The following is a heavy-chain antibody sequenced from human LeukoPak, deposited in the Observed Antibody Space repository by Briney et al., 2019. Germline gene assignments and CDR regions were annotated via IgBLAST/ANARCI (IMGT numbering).Heavy chain of an antibody. Sequence: PGGSLRLSCAASGFTLSSYVMHWVRQAPGKGLEWVAFISYDGSNKYYADSVRGRFTISRDNSKNTLYLQMNSLRAEDTAVYYCANLLRWEPYWGQGTLVTVSS. D-gene: IGHD4-23*01. CDR1: GFTLSSYV. CDR2: ISYDGSNK. V-gene: IGHV3-30*04. J-gene: IGHJ4*02. CDR3: ANLLRWEPY.